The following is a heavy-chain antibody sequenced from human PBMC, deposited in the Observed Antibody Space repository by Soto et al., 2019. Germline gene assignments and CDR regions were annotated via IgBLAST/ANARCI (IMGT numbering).Heavy chain of an antibody. V-gene: IGHV3-21*01. J-gene: IGHJ4*02. CDR3: AIRYCSGGSCYPPGN. Sequence: EVQLVESGGGLVKPGGSLRLSCAASGFTFSSYSMNWVRQAPGKGLEWVSSISSSSSYIYYADSVKGRFTNPRDNAKNSLYLQMNSLRAEDTAVYYCAIRYCSGGSCYPPGNWGQGTLVTVSS. CDR1: GFTFSSYS. D-gene: IGHD2-15*01. CDR2: ISSSSSYI.